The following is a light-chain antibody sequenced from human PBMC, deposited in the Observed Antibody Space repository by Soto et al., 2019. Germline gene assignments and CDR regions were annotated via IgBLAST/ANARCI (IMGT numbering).Light chain of an antibody. J-gene: IGLJ2*01. CDR2: DYT. Sequence: SYELTQPPSVSVSPGQTATMTCSGDKLVGKYVCWYQQKPGQSPVLVIYDYTKRPSGIPERFSGSNSGNTATLTISGTQAMDEADYYCQAWDNSVVFGGGTKLTVL. CDR3: QAWDNSVV. V-gene: IGLV3-1*01. CDR1: KLVGKY.